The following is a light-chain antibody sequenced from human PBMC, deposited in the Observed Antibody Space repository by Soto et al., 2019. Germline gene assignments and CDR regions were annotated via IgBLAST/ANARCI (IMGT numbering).Light chain of an antibody. Sequence: IQMTQSPSSLSASAGDRVTITCRASQSISNYLNWFQQKPGKAPNLLIYGASSLQSGVPSRFSGGGSGTDFTLTISSLQPEDFATYYCQQSYSTPWTFGQGTKVEIK. CDR2: GAS. CDR1: QSISNY. J-gene: IGKJ1*01. V-gene: IGKV1-39*01. CDR3: QQSYSTPWT.